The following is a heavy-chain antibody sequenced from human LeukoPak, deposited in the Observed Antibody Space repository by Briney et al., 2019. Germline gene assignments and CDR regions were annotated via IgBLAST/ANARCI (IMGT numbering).Heavy chain of an antibody. CDR3: ARALRRYSSGCIDY. V-gene: IGHV1-2*02. J-gene: IGHJ4*02. CDR2: INPNSGGT. D-gene: IGHD6-19*01. Sequence: ASVKVSCKASGYTFTGYYMHWVRQAPGQGLEWMGWINPNSGGTNYAQKFQGRVTMTRDTSISTAYMELSRLRSDDTAVYYCARALRRYSSGCIDYWGQGTLVTVSS. CDR1: GYTFTGYY.